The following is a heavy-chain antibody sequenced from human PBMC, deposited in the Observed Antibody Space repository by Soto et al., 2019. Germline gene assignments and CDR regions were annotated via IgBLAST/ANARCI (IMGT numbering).Heavy chain of an antibody. V-gene: IGHV3-30*03. CDR3: ARDSGYDFLSAVSWSSRMTLNWFDP. CDR1: GFTFSSYG. CDR2: ISYDGSNK. J-gene: IGHJ5*02. D-gene: IGHD5-12*01. Sequence: PGGSLRLSCAASGFTFSSYGMHWVRQAPGKGLEWVAVISYDGSNKYYADSVKGRFAISRDNSKNTLYLQMNSLRAEDTAVYYCARDSGYDFLSAVSWSSRMTLNWFDPWGQGTLVTVSS.